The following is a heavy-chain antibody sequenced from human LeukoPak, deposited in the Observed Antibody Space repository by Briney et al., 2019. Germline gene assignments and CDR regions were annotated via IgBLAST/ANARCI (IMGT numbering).Heavy chain of an antibody. J-gene: IGHJ4*02. D-gene: IGHD6-13*01. CDR1: GGSISSSSYY. V-gene: IGHV4-39*01. CDR3: ARQRGSWYIDY. CDR2: IYYSGST. Sequence: PSETLSFTCTVSGGSISSSSYYWGWIRQPPGKGLEWIGSIYYSGSTYYNPSLKSRVTISVDTSKNQFSLKLSSVTVADTAVYYCARQRGSWYIDYWGQGTLVTVSS.